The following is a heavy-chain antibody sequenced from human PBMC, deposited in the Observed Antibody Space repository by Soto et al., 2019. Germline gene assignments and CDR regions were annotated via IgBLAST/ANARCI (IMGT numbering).Heavy chain of an antibody. CDR2: MNPNSGNT. D-gene: IGHD1-26*01. CDR3: GWDTWYGLAV. CDR1: GYTFTSYD. Sequence: QVQLVQSGAEVKKPGASVKVSCKASGYTFTSYDINWVRRATGQGLEWMGWMNPNSGNTGYAQKLQGRVTMTRNTSLTTAYMELSSRGSEETAVSYCGWDTWYGLAVWGQGPTVTVS. V-gene: IGHV1-8*01. J-gene: IGHJ6*02.